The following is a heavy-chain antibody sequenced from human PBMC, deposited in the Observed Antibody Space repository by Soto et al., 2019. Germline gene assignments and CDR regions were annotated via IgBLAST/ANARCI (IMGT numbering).Heavy chain of an antibody. CDR2: ISGYNGNT. D-gene: IGHD1-1*01. CDR3: ARDARYKWNDGGWFDP. V-gene: IGHV1-18*01. CDR1: GYTFTSYG. Sequence: QVQLVQSGAEVKKPGASVKVSCKSSGYTFTSYGISWVRQAPGQGLEWMGWISGYNGNTNYAQKLQGRVTMTTDTSTSTAYMELRSLRSDDTAVYSCARDARYKWNDGGWFDPWGQGALVTVSS. J-gene: IGHJ5*02.